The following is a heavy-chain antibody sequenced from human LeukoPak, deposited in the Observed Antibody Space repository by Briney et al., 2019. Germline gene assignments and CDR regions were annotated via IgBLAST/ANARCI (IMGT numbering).Heavy chain of an antibody. J-gene: IGHJ4*02. V-gene: IGHV3-23*01. CDR3: AKRNDDRALDY. CDR1: GFTFATND. CDR2: ISGTSGES. Sequence: GGSLRLSCVASGFTFATNDMSWVRQAPGGGLECISVISGTSGESYYAGSVTGRFTMSRDTSRNMLYLQMNSLRADDTAFYYCAKRNDDRALDYWGQGGLVTVS. D-gene: IGHD3-9*01.